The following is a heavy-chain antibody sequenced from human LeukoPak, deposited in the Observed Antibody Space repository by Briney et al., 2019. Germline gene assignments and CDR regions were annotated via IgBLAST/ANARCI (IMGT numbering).Heavy chain of an antibody. CDR2: MNPNSGNT. J-gene: IGHJ3*02. V-gene: IGHV1-8*01. Sequence: GASVKVSCKASGYTFTSYDINWVRQATGQGLEWMGWMNPNSGNTGYAQKFQGRVTMTRNTSISTAYMELSSLRSEDTAVCYCARGNPLGLEWFEDAFDIWGQGTMVTVSS. CDR1: GYTFTSYD. D-gene: IGHD3-3*01. CDR3: ARGNPLGLEWFEDAFDI.